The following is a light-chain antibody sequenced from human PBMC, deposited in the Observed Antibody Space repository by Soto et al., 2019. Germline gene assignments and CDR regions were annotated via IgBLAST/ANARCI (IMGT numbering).Light chain of an antibody. CDR1: QSVSSNY. CDR2: GIS. J-gene: IGKJ5*01. Sequence: EVVLTQSPGTLSLSPGERATLSCRVSQSVSSNYFAWYQQKPGQAPRLLIYGISRRATGIPDRFSGDGSGTDFTLTISRLEPEDFAVYYCQQYGTSAITFGQGTRLEI. V-gene: IGKV3-20*01. CDR3: QQYGTSAIT.